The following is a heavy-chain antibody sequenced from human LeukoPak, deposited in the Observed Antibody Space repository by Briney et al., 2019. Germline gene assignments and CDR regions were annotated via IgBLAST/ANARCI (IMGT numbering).Heavy chain of an antibody. J-gene: IGHJ4*02. CDR1: GFTVSSNY. V-gene: IGHV3-53*01. Sequence: GGSLRLSCAASGFTVSSNYMSWVRQAPGKGLEWVSVIYSSGSTYYADSVKGRFTISRDSSKNTLYLQMNSLRAEDTAVYYCARARVSSGWYGFFDYWGQGTLVTVSS. CDR3: ARARVSSGWYGFFDY. CDR2: IYSSGST. D-gene: IGHD6-19*01.